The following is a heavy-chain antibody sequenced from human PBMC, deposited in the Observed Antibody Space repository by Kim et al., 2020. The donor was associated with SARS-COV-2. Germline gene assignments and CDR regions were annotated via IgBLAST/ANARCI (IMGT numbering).Heavy chain of an antibody. V-gene: IGHV4-34*01. CDR3: ARGGSSSMVAY. Sequence: TNYNPSLKSRVTISVDTSKNQFSLKLSSVTAADTAVYYCARGGSSSMVAYWGQGTLVTVSS. J-gene: IGHJ4*02. CDR2: T. D-gene: IGHD6-6*01.